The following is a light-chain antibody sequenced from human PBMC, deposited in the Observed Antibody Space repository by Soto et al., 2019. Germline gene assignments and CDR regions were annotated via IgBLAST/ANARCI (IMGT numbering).Light chain of an antibody. CDR1: SSDVGGYNY. Sequence: SVLTQPASVSGSPGQSITISCTGTSSDVGGYNYVSWYQQHPGKAPKLMIYDVSNRPSGVSNRFSGSKSGNTASLTISGLQAEDESDYYCSSYTGSSTYFFGRGTKVTVL. J-gene: IGLJ1*01. CDR2: DVS. V-gene: IGLV2-14*01. CDR3: SSYTGSSTYF.